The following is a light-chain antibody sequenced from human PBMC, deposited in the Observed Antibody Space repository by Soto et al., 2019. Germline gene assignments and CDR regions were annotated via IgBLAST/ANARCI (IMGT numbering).Light chain of an antibody. CDR3: AAWDDSLNGYV. V-gene: IGLV1-44*01. Sequence: QSVLTQPPSAYGTTGQRVTISCSGSSSNIGSNTVNWYQQLPGTAPKLLIYSNNQRPSGVPDRFSGSKSGTSASLAISGLQSEDEADYYCAAWDDSLNGYVFVTGTKVTVL. CDR2: SNN. J-gene: IGLJ1*01. CDR1: SSNIGSNT.